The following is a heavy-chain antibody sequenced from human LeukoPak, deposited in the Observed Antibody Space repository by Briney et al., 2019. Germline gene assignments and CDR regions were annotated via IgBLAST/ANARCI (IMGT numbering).Heavy chain of an antibody. Sequence: TSETLSLTCAVYGGSFSGYYWTWIRQPPGKGLEWIGEINRSGSTNYKPSLKSRVTIWLDTSKNQFSLKVNSVTAADTAVYYCASGGSSSDFDYWGQGTLVTVSS. J-gene: IGHJ4*02. CDR2: INRSGST. CDR1: GGSFSGYY. D-gene: IGHD6-6*01. CDR3: ASGGSSSDFDY. V-gene: IGHV4-34*01.